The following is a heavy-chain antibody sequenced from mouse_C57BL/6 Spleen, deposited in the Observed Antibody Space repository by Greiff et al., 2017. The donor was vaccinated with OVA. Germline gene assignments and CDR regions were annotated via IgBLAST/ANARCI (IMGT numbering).Heavy chain of an antibody. V-gene: IGHV1-82*01. CDR3: ASWLLRYFDV. CDR1: GYAFTSSW. J-gene: IGHJ1*03. CDR2: IYPGDGDT. D-gene: IGHD2-3*01. Sequence: QVQLQQSGPELVKPGASVKISCKASGYAFTSSWMNWVKQRPGKGLEWIGRIYPGDGDTNYNGKFKGKATLTADKSSSTAYMQLSSLTSEDSAVYFCASWLLRYFDVWGTGTTVTVSS.